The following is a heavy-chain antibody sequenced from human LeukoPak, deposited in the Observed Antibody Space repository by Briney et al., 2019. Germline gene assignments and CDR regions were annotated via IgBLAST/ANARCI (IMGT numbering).Heavy chain of an antibody. J-gene: IGHJ4*02. CDR3: ARSQGTQLWYSY. Sequence: GESLKIPCKGSGYSFTSYWIGWVRQMPGRGLEWMGIIYPGDSDTRYSPSFQGQVTISADKSISTAYLQWGSLKASDTAIYYCARSQGTQLWYSYWGQGTLVTVSS. V-gene: IGHV5-51*01. CDR1: GYSFTSYW. CDR2: IYPGDSDT. D-gene: IGHD5-18*01.